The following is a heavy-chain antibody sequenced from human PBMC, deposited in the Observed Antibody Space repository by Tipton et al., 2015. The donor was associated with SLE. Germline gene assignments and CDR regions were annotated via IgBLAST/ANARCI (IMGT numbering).Heavy chain of an antibody. CDR1: GYTFTSYG. Sequence: QVQLVQSGAEVKKPGASVKVSCKASGYTFTSYGITWVRQAPGQGLEWMGWINIYNGNTRYAQNLQGRVTMTTDTSTSTAYMELRSLRSDDTAVYYCARGVSESYDFWSGYSLYVDHWGQGTLVTVSS. CDR2: INIYNGNT. J-gene: IGHJ4*02. V-gene: IGHV1-18*01. D-gene: IGHD3-3*01. CDR3: ARGVSESYDFWSGYSLYVDH.